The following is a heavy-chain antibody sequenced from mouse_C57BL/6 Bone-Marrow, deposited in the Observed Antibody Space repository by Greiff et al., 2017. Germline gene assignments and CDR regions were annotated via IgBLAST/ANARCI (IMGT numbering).Heavy chain of an antibody. J-gene: IGHJ4*01. V-gene: IGHV1-42*01. D-gene: IGHD4-1*02. CDR1: GYSFTGYY. Sequence: EVQLQESGPELVKPGASVKISCKASGYSFTGYYMNWVKQSPEKSLEWIGEINPSTGGTTYNQKFKAKATLTVDKSSSTAYMQLKSLTSEDSAVYYCARTRPNWDVYYAMDYWGQGTSVTVSS. CDR3: ARTRPNWDVYYAMDY. CDR2: INPSTGGT.